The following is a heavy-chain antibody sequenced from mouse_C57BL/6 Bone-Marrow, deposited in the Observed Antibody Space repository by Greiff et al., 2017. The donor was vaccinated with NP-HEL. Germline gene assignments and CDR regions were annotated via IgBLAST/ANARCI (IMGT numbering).Heavy chain of an antibody. V-gene: IGHV14-2*01. CDR2: IDPEDGET. J-gene: IGHJ1*03. Sequence: VQLKESGAELVKPGASVKLSCTASGFNIKDYYMHWVKQRTEQGLEWIGRIDPEDGETKYDPKFQGKATITADTSSNTAYLQLSSLTSEDTAVYYCARRFTTVVAPGFDVWGTGTTVTVSS. CDR1: GFNIKDYY. CDR3: ARRFTTVVAPGFDV. D-gene: IGHD1-1*01.